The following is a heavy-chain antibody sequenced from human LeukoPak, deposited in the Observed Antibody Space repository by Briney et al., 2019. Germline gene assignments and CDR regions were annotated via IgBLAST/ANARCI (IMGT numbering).Heavy chain of an antibody. CDR2: MNPNSGNT. CDR3: ARDHHSSSWEVVNFDY. V-gene: IGHV1-8*01. J-gene: IGHJ4*02. Sequence: ASVKVSCKASGYTFTSYDINWVRQATGQGLEWMGWMNPNSGNTGYAQKFQGRVTMTRNTSISTAYMELSSLRSEDTAVYYCARDHHSSSWEVVNFDYWGQGTLVTVSS. D-gene: IGHD6-13*01. CDR1: GYTFTSYD.